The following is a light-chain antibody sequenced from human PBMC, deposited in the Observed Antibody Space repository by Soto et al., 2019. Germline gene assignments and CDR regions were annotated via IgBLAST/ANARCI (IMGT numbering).Light chain of an antibody. CDR3: QKYNSAPYT. V-gene: IGKV1-27*01. J-gene: IGKJ2*01. Sequence: DIRMTQSPSSLCASVGDRVTITSRASQAINNYLAWYQQEPGKAPKLLIYAASTLQSGVPSRFSGGGSGTDFTLTISSLQPEDVATYYCQKYNSAPYTFGQGTKLEI. CDR1: QAINNY. CDR2: AAS.